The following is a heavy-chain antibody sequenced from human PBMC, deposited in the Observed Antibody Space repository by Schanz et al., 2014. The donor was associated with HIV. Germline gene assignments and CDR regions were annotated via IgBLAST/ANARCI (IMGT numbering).Heavy chain of an antibody. CDR1: GFTLSGYS. CDR2: ISSSSSYL. D-gene: IGHD1-1*01. J-gene: IGHJ4*02. V-gene: IGHV3-21*02. CDR3: ARDGYNSMSRKVYYFDY. Sequence: EVQLMESGGRLVKPGESLILYCVTSGFTLSGYSMNWVRQAPGKGLEWVSSISSSSSYLYYADSVKGRFTISRDNAQNLLFLQLSGLRAEDTAVYFCARDGYNSMSRKVYYFDYWGLGTQVTVSS.